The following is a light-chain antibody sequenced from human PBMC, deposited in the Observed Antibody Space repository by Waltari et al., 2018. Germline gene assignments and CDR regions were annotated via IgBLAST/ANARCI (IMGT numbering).Light chain of an antibody. J-gene: IGKJ2*01. CDR1: QPVSNN. Sequence: TVMTQSPATLSVSPGERATLSCRASQPVSNNLAWYQQKPGQAPRLLIYGASTRASGIPARFSGSGSGTEFTLTISSLQAEDVAVYYCQQYFTTPTFGQGTKLEIK. V-gene: IGKV3-15*01. CDR2: GAS. CDR3: QQYFTTPT.